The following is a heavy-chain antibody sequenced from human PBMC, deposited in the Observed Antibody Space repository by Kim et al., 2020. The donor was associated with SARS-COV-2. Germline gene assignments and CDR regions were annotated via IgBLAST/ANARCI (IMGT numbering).Heavy chain of an antibody. V-gene: IGHV3-64*01. Sequence: GGSLRLSCAASGFTFSSYAMHWVRQAPGKGLEYVSAISSNGGSTYYANSVKGRFIISRDNSKNTLYLQMGSLRAEDMAVYYCARDVWTYYDFWSGYYSPYGMDVWGQGTTVTVSS. J-gene: IGHJ6*02. D-gene: IGHD3-3*01. CDR3: ARDVWTYYDFWSGYYSPYGMDV. CDR1: GFTFSSYA. CDR2: ISSNGGST.